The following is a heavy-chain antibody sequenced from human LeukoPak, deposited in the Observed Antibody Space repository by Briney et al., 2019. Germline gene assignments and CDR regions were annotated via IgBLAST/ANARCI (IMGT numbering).Heavy chain of an antibody. CDR1: GFTFDDYA. CDR3: AKVGPWLANDL. V-gene: IGHV3-43*02. D-gene: IGHD6-19*01. CDR2: ISADGAGT. J-gene: IGHJ5*02. Sequence: GGSLRLSCAASGFTFDDYAMHWVRQPPGKGLEWVSLISADGAGTSYANSVKGRFIISRDNSKNLPFLQMNGLRTEDTAFYFCAKVGPWLANDLWGQGILVTVSS.